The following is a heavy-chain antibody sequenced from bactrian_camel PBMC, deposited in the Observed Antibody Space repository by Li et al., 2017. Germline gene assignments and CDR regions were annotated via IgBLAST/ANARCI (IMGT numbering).Heavy chain of an antibody. CDR2: ISGTGSI. CDR1: AHMHC. Sequence: QVQPVESGGGSVQPGGSLRLSCTASAHMHCMGWFREAPGEAREGLAAISGTGSISYAPSVRGRFTISRDAAKNTVYLQMTDLKPEDTAMYYCARDRLPSGCYSTSWRDYWGLSQGTQVTVS. V-gene: IGHV3S53*01. J-gene: IGHJ4*01. D-gene: IGHD3*01.